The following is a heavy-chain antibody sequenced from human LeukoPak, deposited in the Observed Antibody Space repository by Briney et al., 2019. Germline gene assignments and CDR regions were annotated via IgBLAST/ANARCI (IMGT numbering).Heavy chain of an antibody. D-gene: IGHD3-10*01. Sequence: GGSLRLSCAASGFTFSSYAMHWVREAPGKGRKWVAGISYDGSNRYYADSVKGRFTISRDNSKNTLYLQMNSLRAEDTAVYYCARDGSRRNNGSGSRYFDYWGQGTLVTVSS. V-gene: IGHV3-30-3*01. CDR1: GFTFSSYA. CDR3: ARDGSRRNNGSGSRYFDY. J-gene: IGHJ4*02. CDR2: ISYDGSNR.